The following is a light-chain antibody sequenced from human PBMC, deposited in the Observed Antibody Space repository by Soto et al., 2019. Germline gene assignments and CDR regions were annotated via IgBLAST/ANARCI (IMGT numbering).Light chain of an antibody. CDR3: QQYYSTPLT. Sequence: DILLTYSPYALAVSMDERATINCKSSQSVLYSSNNKNYLACYQQKPGQPPKLLIYWASTRESGVPDRFSGSGSGTDFTLTISSLQAEDVAVYYCQQYYSTPLTFGGGTKVDIK. CDR1: QSVLYSSNNKNY. J-gene: IGKJ4*01. CDR2: WAS. V-gene: IGKV4-1*01.